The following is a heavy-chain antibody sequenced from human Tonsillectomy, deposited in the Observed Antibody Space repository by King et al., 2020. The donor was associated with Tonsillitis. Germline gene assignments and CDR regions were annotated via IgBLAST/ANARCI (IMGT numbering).Heavy chain of an antibody. V-gene: IGHV4-59*01. Sequence: QLQESGPGLVKPSETLSLTCTVSGGSISSYYWSWIRQPPGKGLEWIGYIYYSGSTNYNPSLKSRVTISVDTSKNQFSLKLSSVTAADTAVYYCASGIITMVRGVGWFDPWGQGTLVTVSS. D-gene: IGHD3-10*01. J-gene: IGHJ5*02. CDR3: ASGIITMVRGVGWFDP. CDR1: GGSISSYY. CDR2: IYYSGST.